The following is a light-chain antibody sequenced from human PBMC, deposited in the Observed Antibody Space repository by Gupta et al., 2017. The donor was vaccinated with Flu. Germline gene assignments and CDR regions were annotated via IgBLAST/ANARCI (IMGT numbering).Light chain of an antibody. J-gene: IGKJ1*01. V-gene: IGKV2-30*01. CDR3: MQGAHWPWT. CDR1: QGLLYSGGNTS. CDR2: LVS. Sequence: ISCRSSQGLLYSGGNTSLHWFHQRPGHSPSRLFHLVSYRDSGVPERFSRIGSGTDFTLKISRVEAEDVGVYYCMQGAHWPWTFGQGTKVEIK.